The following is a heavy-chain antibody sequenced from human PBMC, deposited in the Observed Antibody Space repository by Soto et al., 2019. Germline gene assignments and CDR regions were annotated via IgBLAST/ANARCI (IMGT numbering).Heavy chain of an antibody. D-gene: IGHD3-16*01. Sequence: EEQLVESGGGLVQPGGSLRLSCTGSGLIVTNYWVHWVRQIPGKGLVWVSRIDPYGTGISYADSVRGRFTISRDNAKSTVYLQMSXXTXXXXXXXXXTKDTFGGRDSWGQGTLVTVSS. J-gene: IGHJ4*02. CDR1: GLIVTNYW. CDR2: IDPYGTGI. V-gene: IGHV3-74*01. CDR3: TKDTFGGRDS.